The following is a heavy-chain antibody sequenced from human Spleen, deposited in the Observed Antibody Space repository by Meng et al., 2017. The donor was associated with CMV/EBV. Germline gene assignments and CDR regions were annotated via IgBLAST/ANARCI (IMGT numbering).Heavy chain of an antibody. CDR3: ARGADWHDP. V-gene: IGHV1-69*02. CDR2: IVPILNIK. J-gene: IGHJ5*02. Sequence: KVSCKPSGGDFNTFTFTWVRQAPGQGLEWMGRIVPILNIKKYAERFQGRVTITADKSTRTAYMELTSLGFEDTAVYYCARGADWHDPWGQGTLVTVSS. CDR1: GGDFNTFT.